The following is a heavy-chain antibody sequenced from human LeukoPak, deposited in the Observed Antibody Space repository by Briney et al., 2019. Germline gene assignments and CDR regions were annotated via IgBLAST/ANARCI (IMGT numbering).Heavy chain of an antibody. CDR1: GFSFSTSG. Sequence: GGSLRLSCEASGFSFSTSGVHWVRQAPGKGLEWMAVISKDGRKNHYADSVKGCFTIPRDNSKSTLFLQMNSLRPEDTAIYYCARDLLNYGSAYYDVGIFDSWGQGTLVTVSS. D-gene: IGHD3-10*01. V-gene: IGHV3-30*04. CDR3: ARDLLNYGSAYYDVGIFDS. J-gene: IGHJ4*02. CDR2: ISKDGRKN.